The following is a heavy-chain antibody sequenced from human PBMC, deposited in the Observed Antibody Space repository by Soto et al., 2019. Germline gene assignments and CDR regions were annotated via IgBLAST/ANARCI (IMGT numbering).Heavy chain of an antibody. D-gene: IGHD4-17*01. CDR3: AKVGWSPVNAFDI. Sequence: LVMESGGDLVQPGGSLRLSCAVSGFTFSSYAMSWVRQAPGKGPEWVSAVSPSGTNTYYADSVKGRFTISRDNSKNTLYLHMTSLRAEDTAVYFCAKVGWSPVNAFDIWGQGTVVTVSS. V-gene: IGHV3-23*01. CDR1: GFTFSSYA. CDR2: VSPSGTNT. J-gene: IGHJ3*02.